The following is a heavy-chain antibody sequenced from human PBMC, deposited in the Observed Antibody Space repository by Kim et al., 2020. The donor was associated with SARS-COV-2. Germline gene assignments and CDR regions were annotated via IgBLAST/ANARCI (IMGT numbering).Heavy chain of an antibody. V-gene: IGHV3-9*01. CDR3: AKDVSYYDILTGTGGFDY. CDR2: ISWNSGSI. D-gene: IGHD3-9*01. CDR1: GFTFDDYA. J-gene: IGHJ4*02. Sequence: GGSLRLSCAASGFTFDDYAMHWVRQAPGKGLEWVSGISWNSGSIGYADSVKGRFTISRDNAKNSLYLQMNSLRAEDTALYYCAKDVSYYDILTGTGGFDYWGQGTLVTVSS.